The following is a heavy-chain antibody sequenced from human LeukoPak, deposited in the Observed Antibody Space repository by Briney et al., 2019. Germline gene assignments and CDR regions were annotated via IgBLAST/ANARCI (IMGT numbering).Heavy chain of an antibody. CDR1: GYTFSRHG. Sequence: ASVKVSCKTSGYTFSRHGITWVRQAPGQGPEWMGWVSGYNGDTNYAKSVRGRVTMTTDTSTNTAYMELRSLRSDDTAVYYCAKDIHPGLDSGASCCFGYWGQGTPVTVSS. J-gene: IGHJ4*02. CDR3: AKDIHPGLDSGASCCFGY. V-gene: IGHV1-18*01. D-gene: IGHD3-22*01. CDR2: VSGYNGDT.